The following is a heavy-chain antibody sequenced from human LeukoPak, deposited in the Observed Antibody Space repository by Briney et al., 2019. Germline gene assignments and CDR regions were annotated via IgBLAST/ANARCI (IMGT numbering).Heavy chain of an antibody. CDR2: IRKDGSDK. V-gene: IGHV3-30*02. Sequence: PGGSLRLSCGASGFTFSRYGMHWVRQAPGKGLEWVAYIRKDGSDKYYADSVKGRFTISRDSSKNMVYLQMNSLRAEDTAVYYCAKDSNWAFDYWGQGTLLTVSS. J-gene: IGHJ4*02. CDR3: AKDSNWAFDY. D-gene: IGHD7-27*01. CDR1: GFTFSRYG.